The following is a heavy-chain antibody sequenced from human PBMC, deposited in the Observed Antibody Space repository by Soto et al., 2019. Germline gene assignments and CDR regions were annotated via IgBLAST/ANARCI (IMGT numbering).Heavy chain of an antibody. CDR2: INHSGST. J-gene: IGHJ5*02. V-gene: IGHV4-34*01. CDR1: GGSFSGYY. CDR3: ATAPGPADTLAYYNWCDP. Sequence: QVQLQQWGAGLLKPSETLSLTCAVYGGSFSGYYWSWIRQPPGKGLEWIGEINHSGSTNYNPSLKSRVVTSGDTSKNQFSLKLSSVTAADTAVYCCATAPGPADTLAYYNWCDPWGQGTLVTVSS. D-gene: IGHD2-2*01.